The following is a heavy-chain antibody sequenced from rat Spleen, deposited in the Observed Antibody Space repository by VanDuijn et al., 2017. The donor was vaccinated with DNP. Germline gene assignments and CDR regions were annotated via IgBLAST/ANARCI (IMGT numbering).Heavy chain of an antibody. CDR3: ARRGYNNAWYFDF. V-gene: IGHV5S13*01. CDR1: GFTFSYYG. D-gene: IGHD1-10*01. CDR2: ISTGGGTL. Sequence: EVQLVESGGGLVQPGRSLKLSCAASGFTFSYYGMAWVRQTPKKGLEWVATISTGGGTLYYRDSVKGRFTISRDDAKSTLYLQMDSLRSEDTATYYCARRGYNNAWYFDFWGPGTMVTVSS. J-gene: IGHJ1*01.